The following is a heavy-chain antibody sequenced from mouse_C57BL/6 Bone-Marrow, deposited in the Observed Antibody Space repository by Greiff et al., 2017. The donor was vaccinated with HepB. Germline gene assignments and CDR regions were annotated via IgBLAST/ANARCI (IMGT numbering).Heavy chain of an antibody. Sequence: EVQLQQSGPELVKPGASVKISCKASGYSFTGYYMNWVKQSPEKSLEWIGEINPSTGGTTYNQKFKAKATLTVDKSSSTAYMQLKSLTSEDTAVYYCAREPLDLLWSYWGQGTTLTVSS. V-gene: IGHV1-42*01. CDR2: INPSTGGT. D-gene: IGHD2-1*01. J-gene: IGHJ2*01. CDR3: AREPLDLLWSY. CDR1: GYSFTGYY.